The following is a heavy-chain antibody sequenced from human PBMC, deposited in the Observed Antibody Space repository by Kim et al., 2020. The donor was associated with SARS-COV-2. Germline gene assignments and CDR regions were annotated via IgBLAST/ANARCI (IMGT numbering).Heavy chain of an antibody. CDR1: GFTFSSYS. J-gene: IGHJ3*02. CDR3: ATSDYGLMRGIAFDI. V-gene: IGHV3-21*01. D-gene: IGHD4-17*01. CDR2: ISSSSSYI. Sequence: GGSLRLSCAASGFTFSSYSMNWVRQAPGKGLEWVSSISSSSSYIYYADSVKGRFTISRDNAKNSLYLQMNSLRAEDTAVYYCATSDYGLMRGIAFDIWGQGTMVTVSS.